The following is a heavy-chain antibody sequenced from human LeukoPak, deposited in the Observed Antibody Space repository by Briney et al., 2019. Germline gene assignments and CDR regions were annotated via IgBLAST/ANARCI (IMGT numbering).Heavy chain of an antibody. D-gene: IGHD4-17*01. CDR2: IKQDGSEK. CDR3: ARGSPHGDPPDY. CDR1: GFTFSSYW. V-gene: IGHV3-7*01. J-gene: IGHJ4*02. Sequence: PGGSLRLSCAVSGFTFSSYWMSWVRQAPGKGLEWVANIKQDGSEKYYVDSVKGRFTISRDNAKNSLYLQMNSLRAEDTAVYYCARGSPHGDPPDYWGQGTLVTVSS.